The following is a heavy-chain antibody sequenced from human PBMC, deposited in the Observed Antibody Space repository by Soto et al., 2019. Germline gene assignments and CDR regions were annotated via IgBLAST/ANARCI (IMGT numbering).Heavy chain of an antibody. D-gene: IGHD2-21*02. J-gene: IGHJ3*01. CDR3: ARGDLGGFDL. CDR1: GFTFNYYW. Sequence: EVQLVESEGGLVQRGGSLRLSCAASGFTFNYYWMHWVRQAPGQGLVWVAHIQNDGSRTTYADSVKGRFTISRDNAKNRMYLQLNCLRAEDTAVYYCARGDLGGFDLWGQGTTVTVSS. CDR2: IQNDGSRT. V-gene: IGHV3-74*01.